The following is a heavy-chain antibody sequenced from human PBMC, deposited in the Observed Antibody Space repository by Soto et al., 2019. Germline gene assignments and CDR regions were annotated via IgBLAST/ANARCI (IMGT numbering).Heavy chain of an antibody. V-gene: IGHV4-61*01. J-gene: IGHJ5*02. CDR1: GASVSSNSYY. D-gene: IGHD2-2*02. CDR2: TDYSGST. Sequence: NPSETLSLTCIVSGASVSSNSYYWTWIRQPPGKGLEWIGYTDYSGSTKYNPSLKSRVTISVDTSKNQFSLRVSSVTAADTAMFYCARADRQYCSVSTCYIFDPWGQGTLVTVSS. CDR3: ARADRQYCSVSTCYIFDP.